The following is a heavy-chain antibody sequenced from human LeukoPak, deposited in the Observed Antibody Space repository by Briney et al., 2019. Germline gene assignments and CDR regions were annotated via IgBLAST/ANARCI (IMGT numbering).Heavy chain of an antibody. Sequence: SETLSLTCSVSGGSISSDVYYWGWVRQPPGKGLEWIASMSHRRTPDYNPSLRGRVAMSVDTSKNQVFLKLSYVTASDTAIYYCVRHQVGTMLNSWGKGTLVTVSS. CDR2: MSHRRTP. CDR3: VRHQVGTMLNS. V-gene: IGHV4-39*01. D-gene: IGHD1-7*01. CDR1: GGSISSDVYY. J-gene: IGHJ4*02.